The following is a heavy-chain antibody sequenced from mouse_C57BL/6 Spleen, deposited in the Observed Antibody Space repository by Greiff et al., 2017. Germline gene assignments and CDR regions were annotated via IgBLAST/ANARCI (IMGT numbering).Heavy chain of an antibody. CDR3: RRPRAVATPYAMDY. CDR1: GYTFTDYE. J-gene: IGHJ4*01. V-gene: IGHV1-15*01. Sequence: QVQLQQPGAELVRPGASVTLSCKASGYTFTDYEMHWVKQTPVHGLEWIGAIDPETGGTAYNQKFKGKAILTADKSSSTAYMELRSLTSEDSAVYYCRRPRAVATPYAMDYWGQGTSVTVSS. D-gene: IGHD1-1*02. CDR2: IDPETGGT.